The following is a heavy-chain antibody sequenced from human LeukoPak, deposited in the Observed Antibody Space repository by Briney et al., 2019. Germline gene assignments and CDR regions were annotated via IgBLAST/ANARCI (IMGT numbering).Heavy chain of an antibody. CDR3: ARVWVTPYYYYGMDV. CDR2: IIPIFGTA. J-gene: IGHJ6*02. Sequence: SVKVPCKASGGTFSSYAISWVRQAPGQGLEWMGGIIPIFGTANYAQKFQGRVTITADESTSTAYMELSSLRSEDTAVYYCARVWVTPYYYYGMDVWGQGTTVTVSS. D-gene: IGHD3-16*01. V-gene: IGHV1-69*13. CDR1: GGTFSSYA.